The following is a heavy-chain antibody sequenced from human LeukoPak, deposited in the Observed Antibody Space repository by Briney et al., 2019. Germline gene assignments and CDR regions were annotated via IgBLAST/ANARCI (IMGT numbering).Heavy chain of an antibody. D-gene: IGHD3-10*01. CDR3: ARDPALLWFGELFKGWFDP. J-gene: IGHJ5*02. V-gene: IGHV1-69*01. CDR2: IIPIFGTA. CDR1: GGTFSSYA. Sequence: GASVKVSCKASGGTFSSYAISWVRQAPGQGLEWMGGIIPIFGTANYAQKFQGRVTITADESTSTAYMELSSLRSEDTAVYYCARDPALLWFGELFKGWFDPWGQGTLVTVSS.